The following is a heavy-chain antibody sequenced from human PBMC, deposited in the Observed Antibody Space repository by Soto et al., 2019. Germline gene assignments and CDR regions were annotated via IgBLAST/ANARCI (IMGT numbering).Heavy chain of an antibody. D-gene: IGHD3-22*01. CDR1: GDTFDIYG. J-gene: IGHJ4*02. CDR2: IIPIFGTA. CDR3: ARGGIQFYDSSGHAFDY. Sequence: QVQLVQSGAEVKKPGSSVKVSCKASGDTFDIYGFNWARQAPGQGLEWMGTIIPIFGTADYAPKFEGRVSITADKSTSTAYMELRSLTAEDTAMYYCARGGIQFYDSSGHAFDYWGQGTLITVAS. V-gene: IGHV1-69*06.